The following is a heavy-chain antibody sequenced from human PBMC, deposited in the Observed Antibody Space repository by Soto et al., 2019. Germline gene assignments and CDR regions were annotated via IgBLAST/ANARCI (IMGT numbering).Heavy chain of an antibody. CDR2: ISFDGNNN. V-gene: IGHV3-30-3*01. CDR1: GFTFSTYA. D-gene: IGHD3-3*01. J-gene: IGHJ4*02. CDR3: ASYDFWNGYNIDY. Sequence: QVHLVESGGGVVQPGRSLRLSCAASGFTFSTYAMHCVRQAPGKGLEWVALISFDGNNNYYVDSVKGRFTISRDNSKNTLYLQMNSLRADDTAVYYGASYDFWNGYNIDYWGQGTLVTVSS.